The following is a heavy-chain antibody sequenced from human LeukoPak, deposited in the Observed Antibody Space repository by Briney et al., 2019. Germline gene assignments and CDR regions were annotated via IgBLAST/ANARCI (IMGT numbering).Heavy chain of an antibody. CDR1: GGTFSSYA. V-gene: IGHV1-69*13. J-gene: IGHJ3*02. CDR2: IISIFGTA. D-gene: IGHD1-7*01. Sequence: ASVKVSCKASGGTFSSYAISWVRQAPGQGLEWMGGIISIFGTANYAQKFQGRVTITADESTSTAYMELSSLRSEDTAVYYCARGANWYSFFDIWGQGTMVTVSS. CDR3: ARGANWYSFFDI.